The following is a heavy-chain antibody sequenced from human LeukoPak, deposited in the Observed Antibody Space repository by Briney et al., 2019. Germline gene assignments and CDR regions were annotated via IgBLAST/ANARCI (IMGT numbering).Heavy chain of an antibody. CDR3: VSPRGFSYGYFDY. J-gene: IGHJ4*02. CDR2: IYYSKNT. CDR1: GGSISSSSAY. V-gene: IGHV4-39*01. D-gene: IGHD5-18*01. Sequence: PSETLSLTCTVSGGSISSSSAYWGWIRQPPGKGLEWIGSIYYSKNTYYNPSLKSRVTISAYTSKNQFSLTLGSGSATDTAVYYCVSPRGFSYGYFDYWGQGTLVTVSS.